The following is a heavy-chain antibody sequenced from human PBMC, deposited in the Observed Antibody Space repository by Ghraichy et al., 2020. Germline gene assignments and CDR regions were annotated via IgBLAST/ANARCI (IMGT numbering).Heavy chain of an antibody. J-gene: IGHJ3*02. D-gene: IGHD3-10*01. CDR2: INHSGST. V-gene: IGHV4-34*01. CDR1: GGSFSGYY. CDR3: AREGSLLLWFGELSSPDAFDI. Sequence: SETLSLTCAVYGGSFSGYYWSWIRQPPGKGLEWIGEINHSGSTNYNPSLKSRVTISVDTSKNQFSLKLSSVTAADTAVYYCAREGSLLLWFGELSSPDAFDIWGQGTMVTVSS.